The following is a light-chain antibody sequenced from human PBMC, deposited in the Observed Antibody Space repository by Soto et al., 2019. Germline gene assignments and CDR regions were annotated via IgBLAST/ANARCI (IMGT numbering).Light chain of an antibody. CDR3: QQYGGSPIT. CDR1: QSVSSY. V-gene: IGKV3-20*01. CDR2: GAS. Sequence: EIVLTQSPATLSLSPGARAPLSCRASQSVSSYLAWYQQKPGQAPRLLIYGASTRATGIPARFSGSGSGTDFTLTISRLEPEDFAVYLCQQYGGSPITFGQGTRLEIK. J-gene: IGKJ5*01.